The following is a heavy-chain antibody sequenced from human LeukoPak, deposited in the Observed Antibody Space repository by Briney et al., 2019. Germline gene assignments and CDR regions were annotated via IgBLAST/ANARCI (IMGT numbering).Heavy chain of an antibody. CDR1: GFTVSSNY. J-gene: IGHJ4*02. Sequence: GGSLRLSCAASGFTVSSNYMSWIRQAPGKGLEWVSYISSSGSTIYYADSVKGRFTISRDNAKNSLYLQMNSLRAEDTAVYYCARDPSIYGDYLTSGYDYWGQGTLVTVSS. CDR2: ISSSGSTI. D-gene: IGHD4-17*01. CDR3: ARDPSIYGDYLTSGYDY. V-gene: IGHV3-11*04.